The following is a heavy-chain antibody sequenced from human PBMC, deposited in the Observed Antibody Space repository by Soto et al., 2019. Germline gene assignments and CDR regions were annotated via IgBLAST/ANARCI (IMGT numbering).Heavy chain of an antibody. Sequence: QVQLVQSGAEVKKPGSSVKVSCKASGGTFSSYAISWVRQAPGQGLEWMGGIIPIFGTANYEEKFQASVTIIAEASTSTGYMELSSLRSEDTAVVYCAINSTVLTGSYYYGMDVWGQGTTVTVSS. CDR3: AINSTVLTGSYYYGMDV. CDR2: IIPIFGTA. J-gene: IGHJ6*02. V-gene: IGHV1-69*12. CDR1: GGTFSSYA. D-gene: IGHD3-9*01.